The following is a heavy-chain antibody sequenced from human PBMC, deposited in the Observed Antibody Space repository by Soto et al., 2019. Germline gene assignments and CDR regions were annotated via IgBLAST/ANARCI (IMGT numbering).Heavy chain of an antibody. J-gene: IGHJ4*02. CDR1: GFTFSSYW. D-gene: IGHD3-3*01. CDR2: IKQDGGEK. V-gene: IGHV3-7*05. Sequence: GGSLRLSCAVSGFTFSSYWMSWVRQAPGQGLEWVATIKQDGGEKYYVDSVKGRFTISRDNTNNSLYVQMNSLRPDDTAVYYCARGGFWTGFLDYWGQGTLVTVSS. CDR3: ARGGFWTGFLDY.